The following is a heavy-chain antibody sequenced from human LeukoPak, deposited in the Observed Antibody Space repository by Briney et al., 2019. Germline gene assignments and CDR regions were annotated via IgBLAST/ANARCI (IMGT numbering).Heavy chain of an antibody. CDR2: IYYSGST. J-gene: IGHJ6*02. D-gene: IGHD6-6*01. CDR1: GGSISSLY. V-gene: IGHV4-59*08. CDR3: ARQGSLSYYYGMDV. Sequence: SETLSLTCNVSGGSISSLYWSWIRQPPGKGLEWIGYIYYSGSTDYNPSLKSRVIISVDTSKNQFSLKLSSVTAADTAVYYCARQGSLSYYYGMDVRGQGTTVTVSS.